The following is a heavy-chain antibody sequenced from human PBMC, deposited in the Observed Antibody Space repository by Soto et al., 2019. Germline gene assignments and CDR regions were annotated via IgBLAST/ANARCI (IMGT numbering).Heavy chain of an antibody. CDR3: ARQGSNGAYYYYGMDV. Sequence: GESLKISCKGSGYRFSSYWIASVRQMPGKGLEWMGIIYPGDSDTRYSPSFEGQVTISADKSNSTAYLQWSSLKASDTAMYYCARQGSNGAYYYYGMDVWGQGTTVTVSS. CDR1: GYRFSSYW. V-gene: IGHV5-51*01. D-gene: IGHD3-16*01. J-gene: IGHJ6*02. CDR2: IYPGDSDT.